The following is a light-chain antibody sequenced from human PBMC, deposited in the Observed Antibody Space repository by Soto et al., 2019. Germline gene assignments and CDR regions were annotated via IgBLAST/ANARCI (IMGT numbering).Light chain of an antibody. CDR3: QQYNNWPPLN. CDR2: DAS. V-gene: IGKV3-15*01. J-gene: IGKJ4*01. Sequence: EILMTQSPATLSVSPGERATLSCRASQSVSSNLAWYQQKPGQAPRLLIYDASTRTTGVPARFSGSGSGTEFTLTINSLQSEDFEVYYCQQYNNWPPLNFGGGTKVEIK. CDR1: QSVSSN.